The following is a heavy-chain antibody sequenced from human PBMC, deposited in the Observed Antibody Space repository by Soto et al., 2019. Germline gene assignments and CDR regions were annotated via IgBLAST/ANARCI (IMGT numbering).Heavy chain of an antibody. CDR1: GGSISSDANF. V-gene: IGHV4-31*03. CDR2: ISYTGRT. D-gene: IGHD6-6*01. J-gene: IGHJ5*02. CDR3: ARGSFSSSSSWFDP. Sequence: SETLSLTCTVSGGSISSDANFWSWIRQLPWRGLEWIGYISYTGRTYYTPSLNSRLTISLDTSKNLFSLRLSAVTAADTAVYFCARGSFSSSSSWFDPWGQGXLVTVNS.